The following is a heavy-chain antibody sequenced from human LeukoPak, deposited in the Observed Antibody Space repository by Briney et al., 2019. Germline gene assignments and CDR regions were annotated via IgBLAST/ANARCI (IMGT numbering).Heavy chain of an antibody. Sequence: GRSLRLSCAASGFTFSRHAMHWVRQPPGKGLEWVAVISDDGNTKYYADSVKGRFTISRDNSKNTIYLQMNSLRAEDTAVYYCARDSSTHRSSWSEYFLHWGQGTLVTVSS. CDR3: ARDSSTHRSSWSEYFLH. J-gene: IGHJ1*01. V-gene: IGHV3-30*14. CDR2: ISDDGNTK. CDR1: GFTFSRHA. D-gene: IGHD6-13*01.